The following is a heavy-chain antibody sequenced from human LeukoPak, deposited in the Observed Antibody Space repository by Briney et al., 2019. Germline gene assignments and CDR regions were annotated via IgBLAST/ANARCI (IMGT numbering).Heavy chain of an antibody. Sequence: PSETLSLTCTVSGGSISSYYWSWIRQPPGKGLEWIGYIYYSGSTNYNPSLKSRVTISVDTSKNQFSPKLSSVTAADTAVYYCARAPSVGATSYFDYWGQGTLVTVSS. V-gene: IGHV4-59*01. CDR1: GGSISSYY. D-gene: IGHD1-26*01. CDR2: IYYSGST. J-gene: IGHJ4*02. CDR3: ARAPSVGATSYFDY.